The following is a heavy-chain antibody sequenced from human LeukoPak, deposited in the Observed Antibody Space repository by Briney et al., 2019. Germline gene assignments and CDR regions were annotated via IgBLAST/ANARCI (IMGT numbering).Heavy chain of an antibody. D-gene: IGHD6-6*01. CDR1: GYTFASYY. CDR3: ARDLRSSSSYYYYYMDV. CDR2: INPSGGST. V-gene: IGHV1-46*01. J-gene: IGHJ6*03. Sequence: ASVKVSRKASGYTFASYYMHWVRQAPGQGLEWMGIINPSGGSTSYAQKFQGRVTMTRDTSTSTVYMELSSLRSEDTAVYYCARDLRSSSSYYYYYMDVWGKGTTVTVSS.